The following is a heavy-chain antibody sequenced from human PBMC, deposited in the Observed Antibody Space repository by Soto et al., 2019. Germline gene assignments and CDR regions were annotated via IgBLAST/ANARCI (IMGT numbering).Heavy chain of an antibody. CDR3: ARQSPTSMVRGIIHAFDV. CDR1: GYSFTNYW. V-gene: IGHV5-51*01. Sequence: PGESLKISCEAFGYSFTNYWIGWVRQMPGKGLEWMGIIYPGDSDTAYSPSFQAHVTISVDKSISTAFLQWDSLKASDTAMYYCARQSPTSMVRGIIHAFDVWGQGTMVTVSS. J-gene: IGHJ3*01. CDR2: IYPGDSDT. D-gene: IGHD3-10*01.